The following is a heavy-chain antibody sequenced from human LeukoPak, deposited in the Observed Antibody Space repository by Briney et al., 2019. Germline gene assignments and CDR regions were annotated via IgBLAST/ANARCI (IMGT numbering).Heavy chain of an antibody. V-gene: IGHV3-66*01. D-gene: IGHD5-18*01. CDR2: IYNADTT. J-gene: IGHJ4*02. CDR1: GFSFSSYW. CDR3: ARGRRSGYSFGFYFDY. Sequence: GGSLRPSCVASGFSFSSYWMNWVRQAPGKGLEWVSVIYNADTTYYADSVKGRFSISRDNSKNTLYLQMNSLGAEDTAVYFCARGRRSGYSFGFYFDYWGQGTLVTVSS.